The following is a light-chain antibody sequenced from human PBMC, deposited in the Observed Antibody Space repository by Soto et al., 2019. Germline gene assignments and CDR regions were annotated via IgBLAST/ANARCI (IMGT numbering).Light chain of an antibody. Sequence: QLVLTQSSSASASLGSSVKLTCTLSSGHSSYIIAWHQQQPGKAPRYLMKLEGSGSYNKGSGVPDRFSGSSSGADRYLTISILPFEDEADYYCEAWDSNTNWVFGGGTKLTVL. CDR2: LEGSGSY. CDR3: EAWDSNTNWV. CDR1: SGHSSYI. V-gene: IGLV4-60*02. J-gene: IGLJ3*02.